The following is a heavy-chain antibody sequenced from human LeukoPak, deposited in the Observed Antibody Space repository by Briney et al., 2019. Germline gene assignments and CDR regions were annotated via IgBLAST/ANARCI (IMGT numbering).Heavy chain of an antibody. D-gene: IGHD4-17*01. CDR2: IIPIFGTA. V-gene: IGHV1-69*13. CDR1: GGTFSSYA. J-gene: IGHJ5*02. CDR3: ARPNYGDYAFDP. Sequence: ASVKVSCKASGGTFSSYAISWVRQAPGQGLEWMGGIIPIFGTANYAQKFQGRVTITADESTSTAYMELSSLRSEDTAVYYYARPNYGDYAFDPWGQGTLVTVSS.